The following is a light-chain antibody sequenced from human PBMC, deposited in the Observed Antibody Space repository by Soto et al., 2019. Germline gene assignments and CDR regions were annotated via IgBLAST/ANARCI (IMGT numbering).Light chain of an antibody. CDR2: DAS. CDR1: QSVSSNY. V-gene: IGKV3D-20*02. CDR3: QQRSNWPPLT. Sequence: GQKATIAGRAIQSVSSNYLAWYQQTPGQAPRLLIYDASSRATGIPARFSGSGSGTDFTLTISSLEPEDFAIYYWQQRSNWPPLTFGGGTKVDIK. J-gene: IGKJ4*01.